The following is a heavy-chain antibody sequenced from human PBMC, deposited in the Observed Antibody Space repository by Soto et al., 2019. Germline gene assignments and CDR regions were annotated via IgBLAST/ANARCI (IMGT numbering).Heavy chain of an antibody. J-gene: IGHJ4*02. CDR3: ARGDYGTGGYPFPYFDY. V-gene: IGHV1-2*02. Sequence: HEHLVQSGAEVKRPGASLKVSCKASGYSFTGYYIHWVRQATGQGLEWMGWINPDSGATNYAQNFQGRDTLTSDTPISTASMDLTSLTSDDTAVYYCARGDYGTGGYPFPYFDYWGQGTLVIVSS. CDR1: GYSFTGYY. D-gene: IGHD2-8*02. CDR2: INPDSGAT.